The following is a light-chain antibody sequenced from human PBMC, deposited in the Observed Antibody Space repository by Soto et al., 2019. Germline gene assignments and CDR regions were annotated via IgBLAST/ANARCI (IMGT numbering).Light chain of an antibody. CDR3: SSYTSRSTLA. V-gene: IGLV2-14*03. CDR1: SSDVGGYNY. J-gene: IGLJ2*01. CDR2: DVS. Sequence: QSALTQPASVSGSPGQWITISCTGTSSDVGGYNYVSWYQQHPGKAPKLMIYDVSNRPSGVSNRFSGSKSGNTASLTISGLQAEDEADYYCSSYTSRSTLAFGGGTKLTVL.